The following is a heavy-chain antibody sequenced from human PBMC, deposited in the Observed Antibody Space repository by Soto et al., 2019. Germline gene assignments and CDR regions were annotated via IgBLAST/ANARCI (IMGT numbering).Heavy chain of an antibody. J-gene: IGHJ5*02. V-gene: IGHV4-30-2*01. D-gene: IGHD2-2*01. Sequence: QLQLQESGSGLVKPSQTLSLTCAVSGGSISSGGYSWSWIRQPPGKGLEWIGYIYHSGSTYYNPSLKGRVTISVDRSKNQFSLKLSSVTAADTAVYYCARGGDSSTSCCPNWFDPWGQGTLVTVSS. CDR3: ARGGDSSTSCCPNWFDP. CDR2: IYHSGST. CDR1: GGSISSGGYS.